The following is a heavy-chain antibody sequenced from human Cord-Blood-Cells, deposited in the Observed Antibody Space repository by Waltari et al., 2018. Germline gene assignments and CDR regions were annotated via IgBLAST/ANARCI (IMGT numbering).Heavy chain of an antibody. CDR3: ATGTVTDAFDI. CDR2: INHSGST. CDR1: GGSFSGYY. V-gene: IGHV4-34*01. J-gene: IGHJ3*02. Sequence: QVQLQQWGAGLLKSSETLSLTCAVYGGSFSGYYWSWIRQPPGKGLEWIGEINHSGSTNYNPSLKSRVTISVDTSKNQFSLKLSSVTAADTAVYYCATGTVTDAFDIWGQGTMVTVSS. D-gene: IGHD4-4*01.